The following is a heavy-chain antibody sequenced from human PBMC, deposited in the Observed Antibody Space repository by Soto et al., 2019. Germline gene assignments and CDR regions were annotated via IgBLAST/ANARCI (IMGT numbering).Heavy chain of an antibody. Sequence: DSVQVSCQASGYTFTSYGISWVRQAPGQGLEWMGWISAYNGNTNYAQKLQGRVTMTTDTSTSTAYMELRSLRSDDTAVYYCARARSIAVAPYAFEIWGQGTMVTVSS. CDR1: GYTFTSYG. D-gene: IGHD6-19*01. CDR3: ARARSIAVAPYAFEI. CDR2: ISAYNGNT. J-gene: IGHJ3*02. V-gene: IGHV1-18*01.